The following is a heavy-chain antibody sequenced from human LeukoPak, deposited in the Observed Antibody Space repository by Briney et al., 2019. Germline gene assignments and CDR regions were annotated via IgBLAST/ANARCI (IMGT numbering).Heavy chain of an antibody. Sequence: SETLSLTCVMYGGSFTGYYWSWIRQSPGKGLEWIGEISPRGTKYNPSLKSRVTISLDTTKNQFSLSLSSVTAADAAVYFCASDSHSSIGYFWSQGTLVTVSS. D-gene: IGHD3-22*01. CDR3: ASDSHSSIGYF. J-gene: IGHJ4*02. CDR1: GGSFTGYY. CDR2: ISPRGT. V-gene: IGHV4-34*01.